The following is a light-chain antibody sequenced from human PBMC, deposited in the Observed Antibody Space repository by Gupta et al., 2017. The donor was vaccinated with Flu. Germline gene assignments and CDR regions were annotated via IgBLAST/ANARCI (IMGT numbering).Light chain of an antibody. J-gene: IGLJ2*01. V-gene: IGLV2-14*01. CDR1: TRDIGIYNY. Sequence: QSALTQPASVSGSPGQSITISCTGTTRDIGIYNYVSWYQQYPGKAPKLIIYEVSNRPSGISARFSASKSGTTASLTISGRQVEDEADYYCSSDTTSSTWVFGGGTKLTVL. CDR3: SSDTTSSTWV. CDR2: EVS.